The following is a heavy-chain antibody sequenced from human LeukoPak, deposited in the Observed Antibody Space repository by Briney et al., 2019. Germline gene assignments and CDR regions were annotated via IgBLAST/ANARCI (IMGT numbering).Heavy chain of an antibody. CDR1: GFTFSSYA. CDR2: ISYDGSNK. D-gene: IGHD3-22*01. V-gene: IGHV3-30*04. CDR3: ARDSDGNGHYSLFDY. J-gene: IGHJ4*02. Sequence: PGRSLRLSCAASGFTFSSYAMHWVRQAPGKGLEWVAVISYDGSNKYYADSVKGRFTISRDSSKNTMYLQMNSLRVEDTAVYYCARDSDGNGHYSLFDYWGQGTLVTVSS.